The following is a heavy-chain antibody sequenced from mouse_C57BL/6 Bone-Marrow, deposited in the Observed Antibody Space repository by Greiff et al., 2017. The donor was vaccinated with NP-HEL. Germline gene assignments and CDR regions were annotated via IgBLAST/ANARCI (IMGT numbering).Heavy chain of an antibody. J-gene: IGHJ2*01. CDR1: GFNIKDDY. CDR2: IDPENGDT. V-gene: IGHV14-4*01. CDR3: TMAPFFDY. Sequence: VQLKQSGAELVRPGASVKLSCTASGFNIKDDYMHWVKQRPEQGLEWIGWIDPENGDTEYASKFQGKATITADTSSNTAYLQLSSLTSEDTAVYYCTMAPFFDYWGQGTTLTVS.